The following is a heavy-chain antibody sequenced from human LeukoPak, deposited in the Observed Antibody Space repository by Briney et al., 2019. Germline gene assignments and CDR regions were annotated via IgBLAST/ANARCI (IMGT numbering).Heavy chain of an antibody. CDR2: IRNKPNNYAT. D-gene: IGHD4-23*01. Sequence: GGSLRLSCAASGFTFTDSAMHWVRQASGKGLEWVGRIRNKPNNYATAYAASVKGRFTISRDDSRNTAFLQMNSLETEDTAVYYCTRRPFGGNASPYWYFDLWGRGTLVTVSS. CDR3: TRRPFGGNASPYWYFDL. J-gene: IGHJ2*01. V-gene: IGHV3-73*01. CDR1: GFTFTDSA.